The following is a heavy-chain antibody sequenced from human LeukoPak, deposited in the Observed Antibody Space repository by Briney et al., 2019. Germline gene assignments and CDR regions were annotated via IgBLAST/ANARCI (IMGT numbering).Heavy chain of an antibody. CDR1: GGTFSSYA. D-gene: IGHD6-19*01. V-gene: IGHV1-69*04. CDR3: ARALYSSGLGFDP. J-gene: IGHJ5*02. Sequence: SVKVSCKASGGTFSSYAISWVRQAPGQGLEWMGRIIPILGIANYAQKFQGRVTITADKSTSTAYMELSSLRSEDTAVYYCARALYSSGLGFDPWGQGTLVTVSS. CDR2: IIPILGIA.